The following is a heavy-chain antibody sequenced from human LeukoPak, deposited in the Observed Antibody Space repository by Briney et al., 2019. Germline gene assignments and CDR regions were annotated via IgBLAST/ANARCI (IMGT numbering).Heavy chain of an antibody. Sequence: SETLSLTCTVSGGSISSGDYYWSWIRQPPGKGLEWIGYIYYSGSTYYNPSLKSRVTISVDTSKNQFSLKLSSVTAADTAVYYCARQRNYYYYGMDVWGQGTTVTVSS. V-gene: IGHV4-30-4*08. J-gene: IGHJ6*02. CDR2: IYYSGST. CDR3: ARQRNYYYYGMDV. CDR1: GGSISSGDYY. D-gene: IGHD5-24*01.